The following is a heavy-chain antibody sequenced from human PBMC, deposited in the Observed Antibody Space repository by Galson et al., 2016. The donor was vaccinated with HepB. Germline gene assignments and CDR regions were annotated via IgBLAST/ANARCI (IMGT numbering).Heavy chain of an antibody. V-gene: IGHV3-74*01. CDR1: GFSFSNSG. D-gene: IGHD3-22*01. CDR3: ARDHYYYDVNGYYGLGY. CDR2: INTDGSRT. J-gene: IGHJ4*02. Sequence: SLRLSCAASGFSFSNSGMSWVRQAPGKRLVWVSRINTDGSRTSYGDSVKGRFTISRDNAKNTLYLQMNRLRPEDTAVYYCARDHYYYDVNGYYGLGYWGQGTLVTVSS.